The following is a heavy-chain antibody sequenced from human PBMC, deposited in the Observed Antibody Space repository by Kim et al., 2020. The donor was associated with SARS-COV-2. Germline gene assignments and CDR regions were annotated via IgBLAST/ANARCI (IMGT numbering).Heavy chain of an antibody. V-gene: IGHV3-11*05. D-gene: IGHD6-19*01. CDR3: ARDRVAVAGAYYYYGMDV. J-gene: IGHJ6*02. Sequence: KGRLTISRDNAKNSLYLQMNSLRAEDTAVYYCARDRVAVAGAYYYYGMDVWGQGTTVTVSS.